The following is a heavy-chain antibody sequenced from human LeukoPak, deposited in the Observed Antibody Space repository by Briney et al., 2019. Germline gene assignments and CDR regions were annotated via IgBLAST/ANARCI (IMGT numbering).Heavy chain of an antibody. J-gene: IGHJ3*02. CDR1: GGSISSYY. D-gene: IGHD3-9*01. V-gene: IGHV4-59*01. CDR2: LSKSGNT. Sequence: SETLSLICTVSGGSISSYYRSWIRLPPGKGLEWIGYLSKSGNTNYSPSLKSRVTIFGDTSKNQFFLKLSSVTAADTAVYYCARARYVNSFYAFDIWGQGTLVTVSS. CDR3: ARARYVNSFYAFDI.